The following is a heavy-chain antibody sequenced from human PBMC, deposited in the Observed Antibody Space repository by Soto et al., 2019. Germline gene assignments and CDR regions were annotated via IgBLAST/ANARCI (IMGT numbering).Heavy chain of an antibody. D-gene: IGHD3-10*01. J-gene: IGHJ6*02. Sequence: QVQLQESGPGLVKPSETLSLTCTVSGGSISSYYWSWIRQPPGKGLEWIGYIYYSGSTNYNPSLKSRVNISVDTSKNQFSLKLSSVTAADTAVYYCAVSMVAAYYYGMDVWGQGTTVTVSS. CDR2: IYYSGST. CDR1: GGSISSYY. CDR3: AVSMVAAYYYGMDV. V-gene: IGHV4-59*01.